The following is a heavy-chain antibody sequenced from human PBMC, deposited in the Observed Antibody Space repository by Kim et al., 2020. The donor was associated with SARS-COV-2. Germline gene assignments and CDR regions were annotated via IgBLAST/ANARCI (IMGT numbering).Heavy chain of an antibody. V-gene: IGHV3-23*01. Sequence: LSLTCAASGFTFSSYAMSWVRQAPGKGLEWVSAISGSGGSTYYADSVKGRFTISRDNSKNTLYLQMNSLRAEDTAVYYCAKSHPILWWCYDIWGQGTMVTVSS. CDR1: GFTFSSYA. CDR2: ISGSGGST. D-gene: IGHD2-21*01. J-gene: IGHJ3*02. CDR3: AKSHPILWWCYDI.